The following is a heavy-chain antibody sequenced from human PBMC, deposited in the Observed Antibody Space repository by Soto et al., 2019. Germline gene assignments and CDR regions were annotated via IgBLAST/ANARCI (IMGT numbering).Heavy chain of an antibody. CDR1: SFYA. CDR3: ASTPVTGRYSYYGMDA. Sequence: QVQPVQSGSEVKKPGSSVRVSCKTGSFYAVSWVRQAPGQGLEWMGGLIPVFDTPSYAQKFQGRVTITADESKSTAYMELSSLRSEDTARYYCASTPVTGRYSYYGMDAWDQGLAVTVSS. V-gene: IGHV1-69*01. D-gene: IGHD4-4*01. J-gene: IGHJ6*02. CDR2: LIPVFDTP.